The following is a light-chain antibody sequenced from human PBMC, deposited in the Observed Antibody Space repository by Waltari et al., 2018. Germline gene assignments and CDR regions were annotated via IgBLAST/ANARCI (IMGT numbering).Light chain of an antibody. CDR3: LQLYSYPLT. CDR1: QDISSH. CDR2: AAS. V-gene: IGKV1-9*01. J-gene: IGKJ4*01. Sequence: IQLTQSPSSLSASVGDRVTITCRASQDISSHLAWYQQIPGKAPKLLIYAASTLQSGVPSRFGGSGSGTDFTLTISSLQPEDFATFYCLQLYSYPLTFGGVTKVEIK.